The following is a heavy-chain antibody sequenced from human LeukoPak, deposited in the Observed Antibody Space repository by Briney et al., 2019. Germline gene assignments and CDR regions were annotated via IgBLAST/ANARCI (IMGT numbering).Heavy chain of an antibody. Sequence: ASVKVSCKASGYTFTSYGINWVRQAPGQGLEWMGWISVYNGHTNYAQKFQGRVTMTRNTSISTAYMELSSLRSEDTAVYYCARGVGGVYYYYYMDVWGKGTTVTISS. CDR3: ARGVGGVYYYYYMDV. V-gene: IGHV1-18*01. CDR1: GYTFTSYG. CDR2: ISVYNGHT. D-gene: IGHD6-13*01. J-gene: IGHJ6*03.